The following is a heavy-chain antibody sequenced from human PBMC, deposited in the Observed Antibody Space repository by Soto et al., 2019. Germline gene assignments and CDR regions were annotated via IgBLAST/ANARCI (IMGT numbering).Heavy chain of an antibody. V-gene: IGHV1-69*01. J-gene: IGHJ6*02. Sequence: QVQLVQSGAEVKKPGYSEKVSCKASRGTFSSYAISWVRQAPGQGLEWMGGIIPIPGTANYAQKFQGRVTITADESTSTAYMELSSLRSEDTAVYYCARSQGSTTSLEIYYYYYYGMDVWGQGTTVTVSS. CDR3: ARSQGSTTSLEIYYYYYYGMDV. D-gene: IGHD2-2*01. CDR2: IIPIPGTA. CDR1: RGTFSSYA.